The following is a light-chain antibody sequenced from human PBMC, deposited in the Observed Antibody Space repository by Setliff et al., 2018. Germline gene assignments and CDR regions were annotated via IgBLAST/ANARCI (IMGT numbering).Light chain of an antibody. CDR1: SSDIGDSNY. V-gene: IGLV2-14*01. Sequence: QSVLAQPASVSGSPGQSITISCTGASSDIGDSNYVSWYQQHPGKAPKLIIYDVSDRPSGVSHRFSGSKSGNTASLTISGLLAEDEADYYCSSYTTSSTGVFGTGTKVTVL. J-gene: IGLJ1*01. CDR2: DVS. CDR3: SSYTTSSTGV.